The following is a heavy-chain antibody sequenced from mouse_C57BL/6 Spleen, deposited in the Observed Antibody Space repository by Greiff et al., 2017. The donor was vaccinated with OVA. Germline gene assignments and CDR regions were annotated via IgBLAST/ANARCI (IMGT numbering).Heavy chain of an antibody. CDR1: GYAFTNYL. CDR3: ARGSPIAY. CDR2: INPGSGGT. V-gene: IGHV1-54*01. J-gene: IGHJ3*01. Sequence: VQLQQSGAELVRPGTSVKVSCKASGYAFTNYLIEWVKQRPGQGLEWIGVINPGSGGTNYNEKFKGKATLTADKSSSTAYMQLSSLTSEDSAVYFCARGSPIAYWGQWTLVTVSA.